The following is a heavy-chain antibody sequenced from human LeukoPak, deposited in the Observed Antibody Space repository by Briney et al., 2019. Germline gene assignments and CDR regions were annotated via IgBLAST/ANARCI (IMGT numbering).Heavy chain of an antibody. CDR3: AKTIDKGSGYYMDY. CDR2: ILYDGSNK. D-gene: IGHD3-22*01. CDR1: GFTFRDHG. J-gene: IGHJ4*02. V-gene: IGHV3-30*02. Sequence: TGGSLRLSCAASGFTFRDHGMHWVRQAPGKGLEWVTFILYDGSNKYYTDSVKGRFTISRDNSKNTLYLQMNNLKPDDTAVYYCAKTIDKGSGYYMDYWGQGTLVSVSS.